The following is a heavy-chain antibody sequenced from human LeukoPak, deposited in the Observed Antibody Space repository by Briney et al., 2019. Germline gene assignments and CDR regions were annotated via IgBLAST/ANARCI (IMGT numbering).Heavy chain of an antibody. J-gene: IGHJ3*01. D-gene: IGHD3-22*01. V-gene: IGHV3-66*01. CDR2: IYSGGST. CDR3: ARAVHYYDSLGAACDL. Sequence: PGGSLRLSCAASGFTVSSNYMSWVRQAPGKGLEWVADIYSGGSTYYAHSVQGRFTLPRGNYENTLYLQMNSLRAEDTAVYYCARAVHYYDSLGAACDLWGQGTMVSVSS. CDR1: GFTVSSNY.